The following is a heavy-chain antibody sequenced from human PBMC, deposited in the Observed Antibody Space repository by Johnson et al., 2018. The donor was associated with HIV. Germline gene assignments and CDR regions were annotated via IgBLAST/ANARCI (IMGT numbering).Heavy chain of an antibody. CDR1: GFTFSNAW. CDR2: IKSKTDGGTT. J-gene: IGHJ3*02. CDR3: TTFYCGSDCYAFDI. V-gene: IGHV3-15*01. Sequence: VQLVESGGGLVKPGGSLRLSCAASGFTFSNAWMSWVRQAPGKGLEWVGRIKSKTDGGTTDYAAPVKGRFTISRDDSKNTLYLQMNSLKTEDTAVYYCTTFYCGSDCYAFDIWGQGTMVTVSS. D-gene: IGHD2-21*01.